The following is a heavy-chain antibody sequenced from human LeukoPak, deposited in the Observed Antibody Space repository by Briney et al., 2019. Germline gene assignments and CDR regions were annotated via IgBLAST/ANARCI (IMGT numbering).Heavy chain of an antibody. V-gene: IGHV3-7*01. D-gene: IGHD3-16*01. CDR3: SRDGVPGGRDV. CDR1: GFAFSSHW. J-gene: IGHJ6*02. CDR2: VNREGIEK. Sequence: GESLTLSCADSGFAFSSHWLIWLRQAPGKGLDGAANVNREGIEKKYVDSGTGRFTLSRENAKNSLYLQMNSLRVEDTAVYYCSRDGVPGGRDVWGQRTTVRV.